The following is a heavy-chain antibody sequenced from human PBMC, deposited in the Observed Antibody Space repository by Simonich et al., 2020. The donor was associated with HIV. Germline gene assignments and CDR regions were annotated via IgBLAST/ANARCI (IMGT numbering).Heavy chain of an antibody. CDR1: GFTFDDYA. J-gene: IGHJ4*02. D-gene: IGHD3-16*01. CDR2: ISWNSGSI. Sequence: EVQLVESGGGLVQPGRSLRLSCAASGFTFDDYAMHWVRQAPGKGLEGVSGISWNSGSIGYADSVKGRFTISRDNAKNSLYLQMNSLRAEDTALYYCAKDHGEAYGGAAFDYWGQGTLVTVSS. V-gene: IGHV3-9*01. CDR3: AKDHGEAYGGAAFDY.